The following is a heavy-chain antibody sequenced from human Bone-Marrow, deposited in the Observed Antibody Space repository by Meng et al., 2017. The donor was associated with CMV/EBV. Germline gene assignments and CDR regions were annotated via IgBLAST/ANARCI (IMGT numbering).Heavy chain of an antibody. Sequence: GESLKISCAASGFTFSSYGMHWVRQAPGKGLEWVAFKRYDGSKKYNVDSVKGRFTISRDNSKSTMYLQMNSLSTEDTAAYYCAKDNPDWGSGNYCDHWGQGTLVTVAS. CDR1: GFTFSSYG. CDR3: AKDNPDWGSGNYCDH. CDR2: KRYDGSKK. J-gene: IGHJ4*02. V-gene: IGHV3-30*02. D-gene: IGHD3-10*01.